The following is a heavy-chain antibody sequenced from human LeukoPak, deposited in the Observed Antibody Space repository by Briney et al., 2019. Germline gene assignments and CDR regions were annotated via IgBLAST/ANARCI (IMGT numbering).Heavy chain of an antibody. V-gene: IGHV4-59*01. CDR1: GASISSYY. CDR3: ARAYSSSLLDY. Sequence: SETLSLTCTVSGASISSYYWSWIRQPPGKGLERIGYIYYSGSTNYKPSLKSRVTISVDTSKNQFSLNLSSVTAADTAVYYCARAYSSSLLDYWGQGTLVTVSS. CDR2: IYYSGST. J-gene: IGHJ4*02. D-gene: IGHD6-13*01.